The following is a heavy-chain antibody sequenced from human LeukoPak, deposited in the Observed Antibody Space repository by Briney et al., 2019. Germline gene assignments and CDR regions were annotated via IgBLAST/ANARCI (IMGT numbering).Heavy chain of an antibody. J-gene: IGHJ4*02. CDR2: INWSSKMV. CDR3: AKGSLEMATVDFEF. Sequence: PGGSLSLSCAASGLDFGNYAMHWVRQAPGKGLQWVSGINWSSKMVAYAASVKGRFTISRDNAKNSLYLQMNSLTSEDTAFYFCAKGSLEMATVDFEFWGQGTLVTVSS. V-gene: IGHV3-9*01. D-gene: IGHD5-24*01. CDR1: GLDFGNYA.